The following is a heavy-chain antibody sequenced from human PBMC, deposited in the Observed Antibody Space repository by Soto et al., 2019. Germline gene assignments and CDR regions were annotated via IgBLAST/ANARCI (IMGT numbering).Heavy chain of an antibody. J-gene: IGHJ1*01. D-gene: IGHD3-10*01. V-gene: IGHV1-46*01. CDR1: GYTFAYYF. CDR2: INPTGGPT. Sequence: ASVKVSCKASGYTFAYYFIHWVRQAPGQGLEWMGVINPTGGPTSYAQKFQGRVSMTRDTSTSTVYMELSTLRYEDTAIYYCARAEELATIRLEHWGQGTLVTVSS. CDR3: ARAEELATIRLEH.